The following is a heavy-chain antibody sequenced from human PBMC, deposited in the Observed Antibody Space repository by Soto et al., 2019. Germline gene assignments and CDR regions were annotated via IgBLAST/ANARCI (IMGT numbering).Heavy chain of an antibody. D-gene: IGHD3-10*01. J-gene: IGHJ5*02. Sequence: SETLSLTCTVSGGSISSYYWSWIRQPPGKGLEWIGYIYYSGSTIYNPSLKSRVTISVDTSKNQFSLKLSSVTAADTAVYYCARYGSGSSVWFDPWGQGTLVTVSS. CDR3: ARYGSGSSVWFDP. V-gene: IGHV4-59*01. CDR1: GGSISSYY. CDR2: IYYSGST.